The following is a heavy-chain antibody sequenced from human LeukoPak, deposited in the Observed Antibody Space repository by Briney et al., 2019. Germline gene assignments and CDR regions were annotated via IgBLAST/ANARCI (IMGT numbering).Heavy chain of an antibody. CDR2: IYYSGST. CDR3: ASNRDGYTDY. D-gene: IGHD5-24*01. CDR1: GGSISSSSYY. J-gene: IGHJ4*02. Sequence: SETLSLTCTVSGGSISSSSYYWGWIRQPPGKGLEWIGSIYYSGSTYYNPSLKSRVTISVDTSKNQFSLKLSSVTAADTAVYYCASNRDGYTDYWGQGTLVTVSS. V-gene: IGHV4-39*07.